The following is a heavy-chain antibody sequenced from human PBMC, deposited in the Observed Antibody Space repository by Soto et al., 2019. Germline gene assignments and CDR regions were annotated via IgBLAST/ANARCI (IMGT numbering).Heavy chain of an antibody. D-gene: IGHD2-21*02. CDR2: IHYSGST. V-gene: IGHV4-61*01. CDR1: GASVSSGSYY. Sequence: ETLSLTCTVSGASVSSGSYYWSWIRQPPGKGLEWTGYIHYSGSTNYKPSLRSRVTISVDTSKNQFSLKLSSVTAADTAVYYCARVMGGSDSYYFDYWGQGTLVTVSS. J-gene: IGHJ4*02. CDR3: ARVMGGSDSYYFDY.